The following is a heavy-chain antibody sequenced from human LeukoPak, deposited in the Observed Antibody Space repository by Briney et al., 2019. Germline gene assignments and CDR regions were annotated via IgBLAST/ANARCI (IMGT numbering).Heavy chain of an antibody. Sequence: PGGSLRLSCAASGFTFSSYSMNWVRQAPGKGLEWVSSTNSKSRYIYYADSLKGRFTISRDNGKNSVYLQMNSLRAEDTAVYFCARADSSSSRLDCWGQGTLVTVSS. CDR2: TNSKSRYI. CDR1: GFTFSSYS. V-gene: IGHV3-21*01. D-gene: IGHD6-6*01. J-gene: IGHJ4*02. CDR3: ARADSSSSRLDC.